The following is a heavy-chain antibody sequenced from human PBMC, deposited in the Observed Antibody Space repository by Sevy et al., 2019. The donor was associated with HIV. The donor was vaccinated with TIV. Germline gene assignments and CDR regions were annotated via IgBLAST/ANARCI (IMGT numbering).Heavy chain of an antibody. CDR2: IDWDGGST. V-gene: IGHV3-43D*04. Sequence: GGSLRLSCAASGFTFDDYAMHWVRQAPGKGLEWVSHIDWDGGSTYYADSVKGRFTISRDNSKNSLYLQMNSLRAEDTAFYYCAKGSGGSGSYYDSWGQGTLVTVSS. J-gene: IGHJ4*02. CDR1: GFTFDDYA. D-gene: IGHD3-10*01. CDR3: AKGSGGSGSYYDS.